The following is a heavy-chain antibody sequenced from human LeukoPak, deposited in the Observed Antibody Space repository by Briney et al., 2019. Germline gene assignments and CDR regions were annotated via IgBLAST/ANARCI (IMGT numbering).Heavy chain of an antibody. CDR1: GGSISSYY. V-gene: IGHV4-59*12. Sequence: SETLSLTCTVSGGSISSYYWTWLRQPPGKGLEWIGYFYHSGSSNYNPSLKSRVTISGDTSKNQISLKLSSVTAADTAVYYCARDSTVRSWYFDLWGRGTLVTVSS. CDR2: FYHSGSS. J-gene: IGHJ2*01. D-gene: IGHD4-17*01. CDR3: ARDSTVRSWYFDL.